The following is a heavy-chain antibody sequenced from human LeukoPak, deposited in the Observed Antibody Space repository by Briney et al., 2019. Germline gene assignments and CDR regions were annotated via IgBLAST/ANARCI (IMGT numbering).Heavy chain of an antibody. D-gene: IGHD2-2*01. Sequence: SETLSLTCTVSGGSISSGDYYWSWIRQHPGKGLEWIGYIYYSGSTYYNPSLKSRVTISVDTSKNQFSLKLSSVTAADTAVYYCAREVWLIPAAPDYYYGMDVWGQGTTVTVSS. CDR3: AREVWLIPAAPDYYYGMDV. V-gene: IGHV4-31*03. CDR2: IYYSGST. J-gene: IGHJ6*02. CDR1: GGSISSGDYY.